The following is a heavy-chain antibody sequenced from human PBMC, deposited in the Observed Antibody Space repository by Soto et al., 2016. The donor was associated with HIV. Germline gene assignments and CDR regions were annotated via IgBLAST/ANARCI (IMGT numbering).Heavy chain of an antibody. D-gene: IGHD3-10*01. Sequence: QVQLQESGPGLVKPSETLSLTCTVSGGSISSYYWSWIRQTPGKGLEWIGNIYYSGSTNYNPSLKSRVTISVDTSKNQFSLKLSSVTAADTAVYYCARLVRGVSGVTWGQGTLVTVSS. V-gene: IGHV4-59*01. J-gene: IGHJ4*02. CDR2: IYYSGST. CDR1: GGSISSYY. CDR3: ARLVRGVSGVT.